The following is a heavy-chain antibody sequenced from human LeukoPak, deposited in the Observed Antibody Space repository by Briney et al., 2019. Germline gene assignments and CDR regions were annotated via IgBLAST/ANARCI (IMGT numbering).Heavy chain of an antibody. Sequence: GASVKVSCKASGYTFTGYYMHWVRQAPGQGLEWMGWINPNSGGTNYAQKFQGRVTMTRDTSISTAYMALSRLRSDDTAVYYCARDLLGSSYGSGSYSWGQGTLVTVSS. V-gene: IGHV1-2*02. CDR3: ARDLLGSSYGSGSYS. CDR2: INPNSGGT. CDR1: GYTFTGYY. J-gene: IGHJ5*02. D-gene: IGHD3-10*01.